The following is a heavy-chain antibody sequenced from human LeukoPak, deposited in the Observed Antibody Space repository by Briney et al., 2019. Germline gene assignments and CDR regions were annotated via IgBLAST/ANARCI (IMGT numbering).Heavy chain of an antibody. CDR2: MNPNSGNT. J-gene: IGHJ4*02. V-gene: IGHV1-8*02. CDR1: GYTFTSYG. D-gene: IGHD6-6*01. Sequence: ASVKVSCKASGYTFTSYGISWVRQATGQGLEWMGWMNPNSGNTGYAQKFQGRVTMTRNTSISTAYMELSSLRSEDTAVYYCARILSIAARRGLGYWGQGTLVTVSS. CDR3: ARILSIAARRGLGY.